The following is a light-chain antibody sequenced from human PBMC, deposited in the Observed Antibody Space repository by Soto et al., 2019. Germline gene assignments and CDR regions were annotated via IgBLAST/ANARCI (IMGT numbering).Light chain of an antibody. CDR3: QQSYSTPRT. Sequence: DIQMTQSPSTLSASVGDRVTITCRASQSISSWLAWYQQKPGKAPKLLIYDASSLESGVPSRFSGSRSGTEFTLTISSQQPDDFATYYCQQSYSTPRTFGQGTKVDI. CDR1: QSISSW. V-gene: IGKV1-5*01. CDR2: DAS. J-gene: IGKJ1*01.